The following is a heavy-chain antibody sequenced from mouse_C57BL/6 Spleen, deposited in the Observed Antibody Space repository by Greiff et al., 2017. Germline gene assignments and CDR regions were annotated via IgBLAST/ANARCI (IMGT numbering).Heavy chain of an antibody. V-gene: IGHV1-76*01. CDR2: IYPGSGNT. CDR3: ARPPLDYDYAMDY. CDR1: GYTFTDYY. D-gene: IGHD2-4*01. J-gene: IGHJ4*01. Sequence: QVQLQQSGAELVRPGASVKLSCKASGYTFTDYYINWVKQRPGQGLEWIARIYPGSGNTYYNEKFKGKATLTAEKSSSTAYMQLSSLTSEDSAVYFCARPPLDYDYAMDYWGQGTSVTVSS.